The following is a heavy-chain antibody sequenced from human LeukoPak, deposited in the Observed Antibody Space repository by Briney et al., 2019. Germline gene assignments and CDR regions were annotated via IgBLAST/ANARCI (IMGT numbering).Heavy chain of an antibody. CDR3: ARNGAENYYDSSGYLLWYFDL. D-gene: IGHD3-22*01. J-gene: IGHJ2*01. CDR2: ISAYNGNT. V-gene: IGHV1-18*01. CDR1: GYTFTSYG. Sequence: ASVKVSCKASGYTFTSYGISWVRQAPGQGLEWMGWISAYNGNTNYAQKLQGRVTMTTDTSTSTAYMELRSLRSDDTAVYYCARNGAENYYDSSGYLLWYFDLWGRSTLVTVSS.